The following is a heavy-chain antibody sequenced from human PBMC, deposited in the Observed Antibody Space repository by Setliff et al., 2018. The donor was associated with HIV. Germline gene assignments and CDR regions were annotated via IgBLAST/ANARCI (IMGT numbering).Heavy chain of an antibody. CDR1: GGTFSSYA. V-gene: IGHV1-69*05. J-gene: IGHJ2*01. CDR2: IIPIFGTA. D-gene: IGHD6-6*01. CDR3: ARDRAARPHPRYFDL. Sequence: ASVKVSCKASGGTFSSYAISWVRQAPGQGLEWMGGIIPIFGTANYAQEFQGRVTITTDESTSTAYMELSSLRSEDTAVYYCARDRAARPHPRYFDLWGRGTLVTVSS.